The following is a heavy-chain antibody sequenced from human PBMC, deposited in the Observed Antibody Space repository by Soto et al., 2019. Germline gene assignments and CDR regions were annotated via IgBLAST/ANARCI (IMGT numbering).Heavy chain of an antibody. Sequence: PGGSLRLSCAASGFTFSSYAMSWVRQAPGKGLEWVSAISGSGGSTYYADSVKGRFTISRDNSKNTLYLQMNSLRAEDTAVYYCARDIDYYDSSGYQDQWGQGTQVTVSS. V-gene: IGHV3-23*01. D-gene: IGHD3-22*01. J-gene: IGHJ4*02. CDR3: ARDIDYYDSSGYQDQ. CDR2: ISGSGGST. CDR1: GFTFSSYA.